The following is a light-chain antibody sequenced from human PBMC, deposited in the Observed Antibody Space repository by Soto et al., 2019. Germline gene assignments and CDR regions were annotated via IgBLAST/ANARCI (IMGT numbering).Light chain of an antibody. V-gene: IGLV1-51*01. J-gene: IGLJ1*01. CDR3: GSWDSSLSAYV. CDR2: DAH. CDR1: SSNIGGNS. Sequence: QEVTISCSGSSSNIGGNSVSWYQQLPGTAPKLLIYDAHKRPSGIPDRFSGSKSGTSATLGITGFQTGDEADYYCGSWDSSLSAYVFGTGTKVTVL.